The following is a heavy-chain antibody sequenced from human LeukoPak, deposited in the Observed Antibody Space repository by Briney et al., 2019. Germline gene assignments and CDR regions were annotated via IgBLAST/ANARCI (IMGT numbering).Heavy chain of an antibody. D-gene: IGHD1-26*01. J-gene: IGHJ4*02. V-gene: IGHV3-74*01. Sequence: PGGSLRLSCAASGFTFSSYWIHWVRQAPGKGLVWVSRINTDESTTTYADSVKGRFTISRDNAKNTLYLQMDSLRAEDTAVYYCAKGPSGSYSGPDYWGQGTLVTVSS. CDR2: INTDESTT. CDR3: AKGPSGSYSGPDY. CDR1: GFTFSSYW.